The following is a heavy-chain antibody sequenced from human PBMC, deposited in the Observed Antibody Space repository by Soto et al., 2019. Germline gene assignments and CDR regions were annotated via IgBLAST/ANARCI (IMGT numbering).Heavy chain of an antibody. CDR3: ARELYSSGFSFDY. J-gene: IGHJ4*02. D-gene: IGHD3-22*01. CDR2: MNPNSGNT. CDR1: GYTFTSYD. V-gene: IGHV1-8*01. Sequence: QVQLVQSGAEVKKPGASVKVSCKASGYTFTSYDINWVRQATGQVLEWMGWMNPNSGNTGYAQKFQGRVTMTRYTYISTAYMELSSLRSEDTAVYYCARELYSSGFSFDYWGQGTLVTVSS.